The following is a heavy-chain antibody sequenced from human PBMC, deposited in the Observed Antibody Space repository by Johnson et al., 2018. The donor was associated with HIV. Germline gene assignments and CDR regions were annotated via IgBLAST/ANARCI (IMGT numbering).Heavy chain of an antibody. Sequence: VQLVESGGGLVQPGGSLRLSCAASGFTLSRYWMSWVRQAPGKGLEWVANIKQDGSETYYVDAVKGRFTISRDNAKNSLFLQMNSLRAEDTAVYYCAREKKMGGTFDIWGQGTKVTVSS. CDR3: AREKKMGGTFDI. J-gene: IGHJ3*02. CDR2: IKQDGSET. V-gene: IGHV3-7*05. CDR1: GFTLSRYW. D-gene: IGHD5-24*01.